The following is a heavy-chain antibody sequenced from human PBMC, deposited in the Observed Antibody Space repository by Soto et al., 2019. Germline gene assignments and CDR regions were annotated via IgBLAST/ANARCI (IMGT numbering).Heavy chain of an antibody. CDR1: GGTSTPYP. CDR2: IIPIFGIS. V-gene: IGHV1-69*01. J-gene: IGHJ4*02. Sequence: QVQLVQSGAEWKKLGSSLRFSCKPLGGTSTPYPLGCFGQAPGQGLEWMGGIIPIFGISNYAQKFQGRVTITADESTSTAYMELSSLRSEDTAVYYCARGDGYNFFLGGNYWGQGTLVTVSS. D-gene: IGHD5-12*01. CDR3: ARGDGYNFFLGGNY.